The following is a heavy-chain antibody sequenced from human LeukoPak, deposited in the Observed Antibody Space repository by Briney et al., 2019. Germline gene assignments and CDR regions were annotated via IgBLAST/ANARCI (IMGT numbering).Heavy chain of an antibody. CDR2: IYYSGST. CDR1: GGSISSYH. J-gene: IGHJ3*02. V-gene: IGHV4-59*08. CDR3: ARRRRTGIVGGAFDI. Sequence: PSETLSLTCNGSGGSISSYHWSWIRQPPGKGLEWIGYIYYSGSTNYNPSLKSRVTISVDTSKNQFSLKLSSVTAADTAVYYCARRRRTGIVGGAFDIWGQGTMVTVSS. D-gene: IGHD1-26*01.